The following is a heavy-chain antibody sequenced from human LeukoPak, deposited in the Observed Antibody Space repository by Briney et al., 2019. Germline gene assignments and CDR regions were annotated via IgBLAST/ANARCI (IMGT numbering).Heavy chain of an antibody. CDR2: IYFCESA. D-gene: IGHD3-22*01. CDR1: GGSISSYD. CDR3: ARDPRDALPYQLSGYYYGDMGAFDI. Sequence: SETLSLTCTVSGGSISSYDCSWIRQPPAKGKDRMGYIYFCESANYHPSLKRRVTISVDTSTNQFSLKLSSVTAADTAVYYCARDPRDALPYQLSGYYYGDMGAFDIWGQGTMVTVSS. J-gene: IGHJ3*02. V-gene: IGHV4-59*13.